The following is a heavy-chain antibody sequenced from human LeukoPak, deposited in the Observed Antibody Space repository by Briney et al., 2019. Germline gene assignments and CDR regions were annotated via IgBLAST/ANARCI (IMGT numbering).Heavy chain of an antibody. CDR2: INHSGGT. CDR1: GGSFSGYY. J-gene: IGHJ4*02. CDR3: ARSVRRSSSSQNGG. Sequence: SETLSLTCAVYGGSFSGYYWSWIRQPPGKGLEWIGEINHSGGTNYNPSLKSRVTISVDTSKNQFSLKLSSVTAADTAVYYCARSVRRSSSSQNGGWGQGTLITVSS. D-gene: IGHD6-6*01. V-gene: IGHV4-34*01.